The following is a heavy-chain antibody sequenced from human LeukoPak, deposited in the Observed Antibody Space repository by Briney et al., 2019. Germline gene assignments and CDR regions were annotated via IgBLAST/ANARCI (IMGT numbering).Heavy chain of an antibody. J-gene: IGHJ4*02. CDR1: GYTFTAYY. CDR3: ARDGRDGYNLVHY. CDR2: INPNSGGT. D-gene: IGHD5-24*01. V-gene: IGHV1-2*02. Sequence: GASVKVSCKASGYTFTAYYIHWVRQAPGQGLEWMGWINPNSGGTNYAQKFQGRVTMTRDTSISAVYMELNRLRSDDTAVYYCARDGRDGYNLVHYWDQGTLVTVSS.